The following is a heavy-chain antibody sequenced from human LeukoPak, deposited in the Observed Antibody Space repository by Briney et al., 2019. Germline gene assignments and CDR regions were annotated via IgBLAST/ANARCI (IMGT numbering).Heavy chain of an antibody. V-gene: IGHV1-18*01. CDR2: ISAYNGNT. Sequence: GASVKVSCKASGYTFTSYGISWVRQAPGQGLEWMGWISAYNGNTNNAQKLQGRVTMTTDTSTSTAYMELRSLRSDDTAVYYCAFTGCSGGSCYDWFDPWGQGTLVTVSS. CDR3: AFTGCSGGSCYDWFDP. D-gene: IGHD2-15*01. J-gene: IGHJ5*02. CDR1: GYTFTSYG.